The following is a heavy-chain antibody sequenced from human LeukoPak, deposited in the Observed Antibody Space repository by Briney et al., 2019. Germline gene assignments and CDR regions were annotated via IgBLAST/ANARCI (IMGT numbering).Heavy chain of an antibody. V-gene: IGHV3-21*01. CDR3: ARDPRGYSGYTT. CDR1: GFTFSSYS. D-gene: IGHD5-12*01. Sequence: GGSLRLSCAASGFTFSSYSMNWVRQAPGKGLEWVSSISSSSSYIYYADSVKGRFTISRDNAKNSLYLQMNSLRAEDTAVYYCARDPRGYSGYTTWGQGTLVTVSS. CDR2: ISSSSSYI. J-gene: IGHJ5*02.